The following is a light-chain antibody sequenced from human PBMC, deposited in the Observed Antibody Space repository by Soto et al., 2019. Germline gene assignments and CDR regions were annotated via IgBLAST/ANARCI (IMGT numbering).Light chain of an antibody. CDR3: QHYGSSPWT. CDR1: QSVSSN. V-gene: IGKV3-20*01. J-gene: IGKJ1*01. CDR2: GAS. Sequence: EIVMTQSPAALSVSPGERATLSCRASQSVSSNLAWYQQKRGQSPRLLIYGASSRETGIPDRFSGSGAGPDCTRTISRLEPEDFAVDFCQHYGSSPWTFGQGTKVDIK.